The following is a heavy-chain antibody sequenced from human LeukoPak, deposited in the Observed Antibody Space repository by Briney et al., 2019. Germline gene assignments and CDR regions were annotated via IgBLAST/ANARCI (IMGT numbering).Heavy chain of an antibody. Sequence: GGSLRLSCAASGFTFDDYAMHWVRQAPGKGLEWVSGISWNSGSIGYADSVKGRFTISRDNAKNSLYLQMNSLRAEDTALYYCAKDLAVAGDWGQGTLVTVSS. J-gene: IGHJ4*02. D-gene: IGHD6-19*01. V-gene: IGHV3-9*01. CDR2: ISWNSGSI. CDR1: GFTFDDYA. CDR3: AKDLAVAGD.